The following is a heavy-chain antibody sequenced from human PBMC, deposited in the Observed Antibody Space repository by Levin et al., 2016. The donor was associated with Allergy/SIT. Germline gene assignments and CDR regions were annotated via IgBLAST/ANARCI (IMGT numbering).Heavy chain of an antibody. CDR2: ISSGSDGI. V-gene: IGHV3-23*01. J-gene: IGHJ4*02. CDR3: YAGGWVAVTPNLY. Sequence: GGSLRLSCAASGFTFSSYAMSWVRQAPGKGLEWVSAISSGSDGIYYAGSVKGRFTISRDNSKNTLYLQMNSLRAEDTAIYFCYAGGWVAVTPNLYWGQGTLVTVSS. D-gene: IGHD4-17*01. CDR1: GFTFSSYA.